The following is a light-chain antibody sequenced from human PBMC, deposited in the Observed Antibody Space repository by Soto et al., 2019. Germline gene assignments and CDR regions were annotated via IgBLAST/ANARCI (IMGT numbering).Light chain of an antibody. CDR2: SYN. V-gene: IGLV1-44*01. CDR1: GSNIASND. CDR3: ATCDDSLNGWV. J-gene: IGLJ3*02. Sequence: QSVVTQPPSASGTPGQRVTISCSGSGSNIASNDVNWYQQLPGTAPKLLIYSYNQRPSGVPDRFSGSKSGTSASLAISGLQSEDEADYYCATCDDSLNGWVFGGGTKVTVL.